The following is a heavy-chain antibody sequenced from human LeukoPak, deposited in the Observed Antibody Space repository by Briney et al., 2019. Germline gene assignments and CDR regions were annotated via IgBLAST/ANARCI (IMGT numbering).Heavy chain of an antibody. D-gene: IGHD3-22*01. CDR3: ATLLLHYYDSSGYLDRFDY. Sequence: ASVKVSCKVSGYTLTELSMHWVRQAPGKGLEWMGGFDPEDGETIYAQKFQGRVTMTEDTSTDTAYMELSSLRSEDTAVYYCATLLLHYYDSSGYLDRFDYWGQGTLVTVSS. CDR1: GYTLTELS. CDR2: FDPEDGET. V-gene: IGHV1-24*01. J-gene: IGHJ4*02.